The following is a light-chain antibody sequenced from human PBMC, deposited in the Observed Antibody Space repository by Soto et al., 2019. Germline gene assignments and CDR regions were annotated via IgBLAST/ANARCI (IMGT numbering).Light chain of an antibody. Sequence: QSVLTQPPSVSGAPGQRVTISCTGSSSNIGAGYDVHWYQQLPGTAPKLLIYGNSNRPSGVPDRFSGSKSGTSASLAITGLQAEDEADYYCQSYDSSLSGFVVFGAGTKLTVL. CDR2: GNS. J-gene: IGLJ2*01. V-gene: IGLV1-40*01. CDR1: SSNIGAGYD. CDR3: QSYDSSLSGFVV.